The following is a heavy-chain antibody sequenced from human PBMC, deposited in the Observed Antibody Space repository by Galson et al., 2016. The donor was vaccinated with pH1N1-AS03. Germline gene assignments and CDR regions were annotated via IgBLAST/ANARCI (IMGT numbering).Heavy chain of an antibody. CDR1: GYTFNDNY. J-gene: IGHJ5*02. CDR2: ISPDNGGT. CDR3: ARIIRGSGGLDP. Sequence: SVKVSCKASGYTFNDNYIHWVRKAPGQGLEWMGWISPDNGGTNFAQKFQGRVTMTRDTSINTAYMELSGLRSDDTALYYCARIIRGSGGLDPWGQGTLVTVSS. V-gene: IGHV1-2*02. D-gene: IGHD1-14*01.